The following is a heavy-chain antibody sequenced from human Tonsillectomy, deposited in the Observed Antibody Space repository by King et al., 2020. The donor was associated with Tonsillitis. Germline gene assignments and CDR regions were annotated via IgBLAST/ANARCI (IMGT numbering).Heavy chain of an antibody. CDR3: ARFYDFWSIFDY. CDR1: CYTVINFY. CDR2: MNPDSGET. V-gene: IGHV1-2*02. Sequence: VQLVESGAEVKKPGASVIVSCKTSCYTVINFYIHWVRQALVKRVVWMGGMNPDSGETNYAKKFQGRVNMTRDTSISRTYMQVSRLSSDDTAVYYCARFYDFWSIFDYWGQGTQVTFSS. J-gene: IGHJ4*02. D-gene: IGHD3-3*01.